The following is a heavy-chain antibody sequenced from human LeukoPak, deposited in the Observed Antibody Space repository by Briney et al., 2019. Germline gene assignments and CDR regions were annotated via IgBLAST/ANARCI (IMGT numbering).Heavy chain of an antibody. D-gene: IGHD3-9*01. CDR1: GFTFSSYG. CDR2: ISYDGSNK. CDR3: AKEGGYYDILSNPSDFDY. J-gene: IGHJ4*02. V-gene: IGHV3-30*18. Sequence: PGGSLRLSCAASGFTFSSYGMHWVRQAPGKGLEWVAVISYDGSNKYYADSVKGRFTISRDNSKNTLYLQMNSLRAEDTAVYYCAKEGGYYDILSNPSDFDYWGQGTLVTVSS.